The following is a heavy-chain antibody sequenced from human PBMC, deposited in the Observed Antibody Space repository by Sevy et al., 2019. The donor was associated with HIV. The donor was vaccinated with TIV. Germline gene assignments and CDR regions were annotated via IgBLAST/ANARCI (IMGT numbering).Heavy chain of an antibody. CDR3: AKDFTGYNGMDV. CDR2: ISYDGSNK. D-gene: IGHD3-9*01. CDR1: GFTFSSYG. V-gene: IGHV3-30*18. J-gene: IGHJ6*02. Sequence: GGSLRLSCAASGFTFSSYGMHWVRQAPGKGLEWVAVISYDGSNKYYADSVKGRFTISRDNSKNILYLQMNGLRIEDTAVYYCAKDFTGYNGMDVWGQGTMVTVSS.